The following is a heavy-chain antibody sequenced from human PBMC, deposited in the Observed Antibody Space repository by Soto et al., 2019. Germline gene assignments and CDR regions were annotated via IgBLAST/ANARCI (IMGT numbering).Heavy chain of an antibody. CDR1: GYTFTSYY. CDR3: VEDYYDSSGSPSGI. D-gene: IGHD3-22*01. V-gene: IGHV1-46*01. CDR2: INPSGGST. J-gene: IGHJ3*02. Sequence: ASVKVSFKASGYTFTSYYMPWVRQAPGQVVEWMGIINPSGGSTSYAQKFQGRVTMTRDTSTSTVYMELSSLRSEDTAVYYCVEDYYDSSGSPSGIWGQGTMVTVSS.